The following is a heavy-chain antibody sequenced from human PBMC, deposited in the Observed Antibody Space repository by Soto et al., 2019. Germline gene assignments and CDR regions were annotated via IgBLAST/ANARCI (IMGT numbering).Heavy chain of an antibody. V-gene: IGHV3-23*01. CDR2: LSDSGGST. J-gene: IGHJ4*02. CDR3: AKVSSSWYAGFFDL. D-gene: IGHD6-13*01. Sequence: EVQLLESGGGLVQPGGSLRLSCTASGFTFSSHAMTWVRQAPGKGLEWVSGLSDSGGSTYYADSVKGRFTISRDNSMNTLYLQMNTLRAEDTAVYYCAKVSSSWYAGFFDLWGQGTLLTVSS. CDR1: GFTFSSHA.